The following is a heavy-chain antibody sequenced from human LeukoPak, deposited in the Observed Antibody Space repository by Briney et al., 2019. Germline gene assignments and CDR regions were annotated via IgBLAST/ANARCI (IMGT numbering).Heavy chain of an antibody. CDR1: GYTFTSYG. CDR3: ARDLSYYYYYYMDV. CDR2: ISAYNGNT. Sequence: ASVKVSCKASGYTFTSYGISWVRQAPGQGLEWMGWISAYNGNTNYAQKLQGRATMTTDTSTSTAYMELRSLRSDDTAVYYCARDLSYYYYYYMDVWGKGTTVTVSS. J-gene: IGHJ6*03. V-gene: IGHV1-18*01.